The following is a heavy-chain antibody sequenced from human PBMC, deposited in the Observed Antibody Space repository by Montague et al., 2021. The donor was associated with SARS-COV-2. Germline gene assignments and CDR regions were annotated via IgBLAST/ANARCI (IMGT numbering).Heavy chain of an antibody. Sequence: SWSLSCATSGFTFNPYALHWVRQTPGKGLEWVAVISYDGTKTYYAASVKGRFTISRDTSKNTVYLQMNSLRVEDTALYYCARERALRYYYGSGIEFWGQGTLVTVSS. D-gene: IGHD3-10*01. CDR2: ISYDGTKT. J-gene: IGHJ4*02. V-gene: IGHV3-30*04. CDR1: GFTFNPYA. CDR3: ARERALRYYYGSGIEF.